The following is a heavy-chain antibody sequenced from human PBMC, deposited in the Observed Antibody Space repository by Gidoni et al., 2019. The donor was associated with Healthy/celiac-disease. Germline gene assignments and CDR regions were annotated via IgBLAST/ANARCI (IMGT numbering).Heavy chain of an antibody. CDR2: IDPSDSYT. Sequence: EVQLVQSGAEVKKPGESLRISCKGSGYSFTSYWISWVRQMPGKGREWMGRIDPSDSYTNYRPSFQGHVTISADKSISTAYLQWSSLKASDTAMYYCASGVSLFSGFDPWGQGTLVTVSS. V-gene: IGHV5-10-1*03. J-gene: IGHJ5*02. D-gene: IGHD3-16*01. CDR1: GYSFTSYW. CDR3: ASGVSLFSGFDP.